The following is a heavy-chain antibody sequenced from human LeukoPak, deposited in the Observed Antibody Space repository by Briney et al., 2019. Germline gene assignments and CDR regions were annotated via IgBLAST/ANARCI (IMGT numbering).Heavy chain of an antibody. V-gene: IGHV3-23*01. D-gene: IGHD2-21*02. Sequence: HPGGSLRLSCAASGFTLSSYAMSWVRQAPGKGLEWVSAISGSGGSTYYADSVKGRFTISRDNSKNTLFLQMNSLTAEDTAVYYCAKEPPTLLYHYMDVWGKGTTVTVSS. CDR1: GFTLSSYA. CDR3: AKEPPTLLYHYMDV. J-gene: IGHJ6*03. CDR2: ISGSGGST.